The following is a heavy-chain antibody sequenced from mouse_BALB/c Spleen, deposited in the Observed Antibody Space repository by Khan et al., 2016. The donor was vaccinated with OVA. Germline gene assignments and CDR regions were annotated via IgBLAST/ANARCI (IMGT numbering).Heavy chain of an antibody. CDR1: GYTFPTYW. V-gene: IGHV1-7*01. CDR3: TRDRIDY. CDR2: INHTSGYT. Sequence: VQLQESGAELAKPGASVQMSCKASGYTFPTYWMNWVTQRPGQGLEWIGYINHTSGYTDYSEKFKDRATWSEDKTPRTAYMQLSSLTSEDAAVYYCTRDRIDYWGQGTTLTVSS. J-gene: IGHJ2*01.